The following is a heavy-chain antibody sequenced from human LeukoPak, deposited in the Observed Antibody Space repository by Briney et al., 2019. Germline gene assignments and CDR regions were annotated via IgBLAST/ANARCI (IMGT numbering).Heavy chain of an antibody. V-gene: IGHV4-34*01. CDR2: INHSGST. J-gene: IGHJ4*02. CDR1: GGSFSGYY. CDR3: ANLYGSGPSAY. D-gene: IGHD3-10*01. Sequence: SETLSLTCAVYGGSFSGYYWSWIRQPPGKGLEWIGEINHSGSTNYNPSLKSRVSISVDTSKNQCSLKLSSVTAADTAVYYCANLYGSGPSAYWGQGTLVTVSS.